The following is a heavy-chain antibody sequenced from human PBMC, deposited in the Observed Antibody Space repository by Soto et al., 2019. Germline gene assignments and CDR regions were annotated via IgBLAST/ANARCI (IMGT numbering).Heavy chain of an antibody. CDR3: AREVGGQVQNSYFDY. D-gene: IGHD3-10*01. CDR1: GFTFSSYA. CDR2: ISYDGSNK. J-gene: IGHJ4*02. V-gene: IGHV3-30-3*01. Sequence: GGSLRLSCAASGFTFSSYAMHWVRQAPGKGLEWVAVISYDGSNKYYADSVKGRFTISRDNSKNTLYLQMNSLRAEDTAVYYCAREVGGQVQNSYFDYWGQGTLVTVSS.